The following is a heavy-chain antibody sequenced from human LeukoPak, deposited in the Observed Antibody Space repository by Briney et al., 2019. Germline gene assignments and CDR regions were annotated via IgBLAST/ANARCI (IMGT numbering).Heavy chain of an antibody. Sequence: GGSLRLSCAASGFRFNTYWMSWVRQAPGKGLEGVANIKQDGNEKYYADSVKGRFTISRDNAKNSLYLQMNSLRAEDTAVYYCAELGITMIGGVWGKGTTVTISS. CDR3: AELGITMIGGV. D-gene: IGHD3-10*02. CDR2: IKQDGNEK. J-gene: IGHJ6*04. V-gene: IGHV3-7*01. CDR1: GFRFNTYW.